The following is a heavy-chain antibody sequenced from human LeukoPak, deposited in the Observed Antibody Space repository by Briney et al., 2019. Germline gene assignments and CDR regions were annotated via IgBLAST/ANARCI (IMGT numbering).Heavy chain of an antibody. CDR3: ASGGRPTRV. Sequence: SETLSLTCAVFGGSFSGYYRSWIRQPPGKGLEWIGEINHSGSTNYNPSLKSRVTISVDTSKNQFSLKLSSVTAADTAVYYCASGGRPTRVWGQGTLVTVSS. V-gene: IGHV4-34*01. CDR2: INHSGST. J-gene: IGHJ4*02. CDR1: GGSFSGYY.